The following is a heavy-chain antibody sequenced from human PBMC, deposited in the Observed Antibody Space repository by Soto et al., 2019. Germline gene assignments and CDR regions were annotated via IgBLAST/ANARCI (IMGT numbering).Heavy chain of an antibody. D-gene: IGHD3-22*01. CDR1: GGSISSSNW. V-gene: IGHV4-4*02. Sequence: QVQLQESGPGLVKPSGTLSLTCAVSGGSISSSNWWSWIRQAPGKGLEWIGEIYHSGNTNYNPSLKSRVTMSVDKSKNQFSLNLSSVTAADTAVYYCATYYDSSGYRFDYWGKGTLVTVSS. CDR3: ATYYDSSGYRFDY. CDR2: IYHSGNT. J-gene: IGHJ4*02.